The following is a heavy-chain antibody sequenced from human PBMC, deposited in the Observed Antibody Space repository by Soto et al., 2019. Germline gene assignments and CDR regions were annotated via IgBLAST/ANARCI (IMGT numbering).Heavy chain of an antibody. CDR3: ARLSWVAAAGDNWYFDL. V-gene: IGHV1-69*01. D-gene: IGHD6-13*01. CDR1: GGTFSSYA. Sequence: QVQLVQSGAEVKKPGSSVKVSCKASGGTFSSYAISWVRQAPGQGLEWMGGIIPIFGTANYAQKFQGRVTITADESTSTAYMELSSLRSEDTAVYYCARLSWVAAAGDNWYFDLWGRGTLVTVSS. CDR2: IIPIFGTA. J-gene: IGHJ2*01.